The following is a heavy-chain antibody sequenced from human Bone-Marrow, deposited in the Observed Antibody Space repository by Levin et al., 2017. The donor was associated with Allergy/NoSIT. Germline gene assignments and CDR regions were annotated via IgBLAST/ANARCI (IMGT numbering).Heavy chain of an antibody. V-gene: IGHV1-2*02. CDR1: GYTFTGYY. CDR2: INPNSGGT. CDR3: ARDMHSGYDYLFDY. D-gene: IGHD5-12*01. Sequence: ASVKVSCKASGYTFTGYYMHWVRQAPGQGLEWMGWINPNSGGTNYAQKFQGRVTMTRDTSISTAYMELSRLRSDDTAVYYCARDMHSGYDYLFDYWGQGTLVTVSS. J-gene: IGHJ4*02.